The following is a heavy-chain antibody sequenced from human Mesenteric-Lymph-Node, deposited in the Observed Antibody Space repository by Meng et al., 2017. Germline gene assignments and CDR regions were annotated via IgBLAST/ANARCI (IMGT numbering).Heavy chain of an antibody. CDR3: ATKADPGHGMAV. J-gene: IGHJ6*02. D-gene: IGHD6-13*01. V-gene: IGHV3-7*01. Sequence: GESLKISCTASGFTFGDYTMSWVRQAPGKGLQWVGNIDKDGSEENYVESVKGRFTTSRDNAKNSLYLQMNSLRAEDTAVYYCATKADPGHGMAVWGQGTTVTVSS. CDR1: GFTFGDYT. CDR2: IDKDGSEE.